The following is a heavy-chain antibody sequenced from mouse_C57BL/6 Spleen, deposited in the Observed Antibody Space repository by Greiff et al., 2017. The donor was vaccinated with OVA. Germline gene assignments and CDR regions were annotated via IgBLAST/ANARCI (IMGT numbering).Heavy chain of an antibody. V-gene: IGHV1-80*01. CDR1: GYAFSSYW. CDR2: IYPGDGDT. J-gene: IGHJ2*01. CDR3: ARGETAQAAYYFDS. D-gene: IGHD3-2*02. Sequence: QVQLKESGAELVKPGASVKISCKASGYAFSSYWMNWVKQRPGKGLEWIGQIYPGDGDTNYNGKFKGKATLTADKSSSTAYMQLSSLTSEDSAVYFCARGETAQAAYYFDSWGQGTTLTVSS.